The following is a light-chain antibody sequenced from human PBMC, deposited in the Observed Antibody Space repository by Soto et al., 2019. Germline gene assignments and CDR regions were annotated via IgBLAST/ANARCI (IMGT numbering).Light chain of an antibody. Sequence: IVLTQSPATLSLSPGERATLSCRASQSVSSYLTWYQQKPGQAPRLLIYDASNRATGIPARFSGSGSGTDFTLTISSLEPEDFAVYYCQQRSNWPPSNTFGQGTRLEIK. CDR3: QQRSNWPPSNT. CDR1: QSVSSY. CDR2: DAS. V-gene: IGKV3-11*01. J-gene: IGKJ5*01.